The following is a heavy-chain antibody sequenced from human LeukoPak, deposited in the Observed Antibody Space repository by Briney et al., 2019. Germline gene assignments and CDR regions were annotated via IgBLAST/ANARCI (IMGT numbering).Heavy chain of an antibody. D-gene: IGHD7-27*01. CDR3: ARHPGDLNWFDP. V-gene: IGHV4-39*01. CDR1: GGSISSSSYY. Sequence: SETLSLTCTVSGGSISSSSYYWGWIRQPPGKGLEWIGSIYYSGSTYYNPSLKSRVTISVDTSKSQFSLKLSSVTAADTAAYYCARHPGDLNWFDPWGQGTLVTVSS. CDR2: IYYSGST. J-gene: IGHJ5*02.